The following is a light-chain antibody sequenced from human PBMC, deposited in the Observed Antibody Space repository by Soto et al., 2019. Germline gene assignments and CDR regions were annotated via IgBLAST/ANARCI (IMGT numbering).Light chain of an antibody. CDR2: RAS. J-gene: IGKJ1*01. CDR3: HQYGNSPWT. Sequence: EIVMTQSPVTLSVSPGSRATLSCRASQSVSSYLAWYQQKPGQAPKVLIYRASSRATGIPDRFSGSGSGTEYTLTITRLEPEDSAVYHCHQYGNSPWTFGQGTKVDIK. CDR1: QSVSSY. V-gene: IGKV3-20*01.